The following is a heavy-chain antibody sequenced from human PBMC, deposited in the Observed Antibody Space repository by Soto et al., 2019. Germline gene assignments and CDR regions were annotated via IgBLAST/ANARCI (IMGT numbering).Heavy chain of an antibody. CDR3: ARVGGWYRLPFDI. D-gene: IGHD6-19*01. Sequence: ASVKVSCKASGYTFTGYYMHWVRQAPGQGLEWMGWISANNGNTNYAQKLQGRVTMTTDTSTSTAYMELRSLRSDDTAVYYCARVGGWYRLPFDIWGQGTMVTVSS. CDR2: ISANNGNT. J-gene: IGHJ3*02. CDR1: GYTFTGYY. V-gene: IGHV1-18*04.